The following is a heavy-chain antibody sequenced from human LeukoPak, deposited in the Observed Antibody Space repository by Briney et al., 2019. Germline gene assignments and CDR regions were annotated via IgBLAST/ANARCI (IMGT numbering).Heavy chain of an antibody. V-gene: IGHV4-39*01. J-gene: IGHJ6*03. Sequence: PSETLSLTCTVSGGSISSSSYYWGWIRQPPGKGLEWIGSIYYSGSTYYNPSLKGRVTISVDTSKNQFSLKLSSVTAADTAVYYCARSGDSGYYYYYYMDVWGKGTTVTVSS. CDR3: ARSGDSGYYYYYYMDV. CDR2: IYYSGST. D-gene: IGHD6-25*01. CDR1: GGSISSSSYY.